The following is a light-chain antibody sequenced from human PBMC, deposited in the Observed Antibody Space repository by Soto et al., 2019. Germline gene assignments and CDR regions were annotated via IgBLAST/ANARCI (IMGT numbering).Light chain of an antibody. J-gene: IGKJ5*01. CDR3: QQSYSIPIT. CDR1: QSISNY. CDR2: AAS. V-gene: IGKV1-39*01. Sequence: DLQMTQSPSSLSASVGDRVIVTCRASQSISNYLNWYQQKPGKAPKLLIYAASSLQSGVPSRFSGSGSGTDFTLTISSLQPEDFATYYCQQSYSIPITFGRGTRLETK.